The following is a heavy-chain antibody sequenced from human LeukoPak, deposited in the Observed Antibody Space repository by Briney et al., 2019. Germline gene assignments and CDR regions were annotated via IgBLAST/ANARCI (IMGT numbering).Heavy chain of an antibody. D-gene: IGHD6-13*01. CDR1: GHTLTNYA. CDR2: MNPNSGNT. Sequence: ASVKVSCKASGHTLTNYALHWVRQAPGQRLEWMGWMNPNSGNTGYAQKFQGRVTITRNTSISTAYMELSSLRSEDTAVYYCARGVSSSSWYDYWGQGTLVTVSS. V-gene: IGHV1-8*03. J-gene: IGHJ4*02. CDR3: ARGVSSSSWYDY.